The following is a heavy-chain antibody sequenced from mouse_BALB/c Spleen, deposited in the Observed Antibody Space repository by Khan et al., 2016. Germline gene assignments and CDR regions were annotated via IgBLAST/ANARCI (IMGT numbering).Heavy chain of an antibody. CDR2: INTNTGEP. Sequence: QLQLVQSGPELKKPGETVKISCKASGYTFTNYGMNWVKQAPGKDLKWVGWINTNTGEPTYAEEFTGRFAFSLETSASTAYLQINNLINEDTATYCCARNFYRYDGFAYWGQGTLVTVSA. CDR1: GYTFTNYG. J-gene: IGHJ3*01. CDR3: ARNFYRYDGFAY. D-gene: IGHD2-12*01. V-gene: IGHV9-3*02.